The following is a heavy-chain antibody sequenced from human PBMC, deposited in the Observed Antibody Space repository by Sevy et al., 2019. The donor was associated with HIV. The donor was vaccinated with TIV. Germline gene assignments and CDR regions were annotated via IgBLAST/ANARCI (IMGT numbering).Heavy chain of an antibody. J-gene: IGHJ4*02. CDR3: ARVGNRERQTIPLDS. CDR2: ISNSGSTT. Sequence: GGSLRLSCAASGFRFNYHNMNWVRQAPGKGLEWISYISNSGSTTYLADSVRGRFTISRDNAKNSLFLEMDNLTDEDTAVYYCARVGNRERQTIPLDSWGRGIQVTVSS. D-gene: IGHD6-25*01. V-gene: IGHV3-48*02. CDR1: GFRFNYHN.